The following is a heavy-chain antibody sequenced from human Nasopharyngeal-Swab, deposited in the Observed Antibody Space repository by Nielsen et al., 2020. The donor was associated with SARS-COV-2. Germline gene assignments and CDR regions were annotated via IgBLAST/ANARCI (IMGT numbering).Heavy chain of an antibody. CDR3: ARENSRITIFGVSRSYIDY. V-gene: IGHV3-48*03. CDR1: GFTFSSYE. D-gene: IGHD3-3*01. Sequence: GGSLRLSCSASGFTFSSYEMNWVRQAPGKWLEWVSYISSCGSTIYYADSVKGRFTISRDNAKNSLYLQMNSLRAEDTAVYYCARENSRITIFGVSRSYIDYWGQGTLVTVSS. J-gene: IGHJ4*02. CDR2: ISSCGSTI.